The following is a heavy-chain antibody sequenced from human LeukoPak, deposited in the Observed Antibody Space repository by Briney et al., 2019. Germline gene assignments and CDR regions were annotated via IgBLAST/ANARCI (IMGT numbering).Heavy chain of an antibody. Sequence: SGTLSLTCAVSGGSISSSNWWSWVRQPPGKGLEWIGEIYHSGSTNYNPSLKSRVTISVDKSKNQFSLKLSSVTAADTAVYYCAREDTVTTNYYYYGMDVWGQGTTVTVSS. CDR1: GGSISSSNW. CDR3: AREDTVTTNYYYYGMDV. J-gene: IGHJ6*02. V-gene: IGHV4-4*02. CDR2: IYHSGST. D-gene: IGHD4-17*01.